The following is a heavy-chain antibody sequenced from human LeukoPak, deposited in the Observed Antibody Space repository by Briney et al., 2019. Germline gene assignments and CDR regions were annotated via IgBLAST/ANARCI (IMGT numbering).Heavy chain of an antibody. V-gene: IGHV7-4-1*02. J-gene: IGHJ4*02. Sequence: ASVKVSCKASGYTFTSYAMNWVRQAPGQGLEWMGWINTNTGNPTYAQGFTGRFVFSLDTSVSTAYLQISSLKAEDTAVYYCARGSHPIWGSWIEFDYWGQGTLVTVSS. CDR2: INTNTGNP. CDR3: ARGSHPIWGSWIEFDY. D-gene: IGHD6-13*01. CDR1: GYTFTSYA.